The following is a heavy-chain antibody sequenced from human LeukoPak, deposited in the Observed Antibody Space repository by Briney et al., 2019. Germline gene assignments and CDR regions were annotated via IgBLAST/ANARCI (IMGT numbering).Heavy chain of an antibody. CDR1: GGSFSGYY. D-gene: IGHD4-17*01. V-gene: IGHV4-34*01. J-gene: IGHJ4*02. CDR2: INHSGST. Sequence: SETLSLTCAVYGGSFSGYYWSWTRQPPGKGLEWIGEINHSGSTNYNPSLKSRVTISVDTSKNQFSLKLSSVTAADTAVYYCARGGQRYYFDYWGQGTLVTVSS. CDR3: ARGGQRYYFDY.